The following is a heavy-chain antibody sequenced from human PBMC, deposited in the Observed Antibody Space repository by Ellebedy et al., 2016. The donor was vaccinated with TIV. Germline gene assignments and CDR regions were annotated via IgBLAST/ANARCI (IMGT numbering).Heavy chain of an antibody. V-gene: IGHV3-7*01. CDR1: GFTFSNYW. D-gene: IGHD4-23*01. J-gene: IGHJ4*02. Sequence: PGGSLRLSCAASGFTFSNYWMSWVRQAPGKGLEWVANIKQDGSETYYVDSVKGRFTISRDNAKNSLYLQMNSLRADDTAVYYCARSPYTGNSDLGFDYWGQGSLVTVSS. CDR3: ARSPYTGNSDLGFDY. CDR2: IKQDGSET.